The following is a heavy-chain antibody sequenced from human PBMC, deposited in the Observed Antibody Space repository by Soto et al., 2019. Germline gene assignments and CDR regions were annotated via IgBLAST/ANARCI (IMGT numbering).Heavy chain of an antibody. Sequence: QVQLVQSGAEVKKPGSSVKVSCKASGGTFSSYAISWVRQAPGQGLEWMGGIIPIFGTANYAQKFQGRVTITADESTSTAYMELSSLRSEDTAVYYCARDTPSYTYRRDGYNPFDYWGQGTLVTVAS. V-gene: IGHV1-69*01. J-gene: IGHJ4*02. CDR2: IIPIFGTA. CDR3: ARDTPSYTYRRDGYNPFDY. D-gene: IGHD5-12*01. CDR1: GGTFSSYA.